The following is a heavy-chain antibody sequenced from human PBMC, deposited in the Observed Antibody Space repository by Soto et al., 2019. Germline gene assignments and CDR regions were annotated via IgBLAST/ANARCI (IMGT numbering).Heavy chain of an antibody. V-gene: IGHV1-2*04. CDR2: INPNSGGT. CDR1: GYTFTGYY. CDR3: ARGLWFGELSFGY. J-gene: IGHJ4*02. Sequence: ASVKVSCKASGYTFTGYYMHWVRQAPGQGLEWMGWINPNSGGTNYAQKFQGWVTMTRDTSISTAYMELSRLRSDDTAVYYCARGLWFGELSFGYWGQGTLVPVSS. D-gene: IGHD3-10*01.